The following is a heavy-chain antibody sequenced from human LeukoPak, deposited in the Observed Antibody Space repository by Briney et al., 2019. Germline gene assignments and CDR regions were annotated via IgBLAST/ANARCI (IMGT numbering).Heavy chain of an antibody. CDR2: FDPEDGET. CDR1: GYTLTELS. J-gene: IGHJ4*02. V-gene: IGHV1-24*01. D-gene: IGHD3-22*01. CDR3: ATPRYYYDSSGYYSYYFDY. Sequence: VASVKVSCKVSGYTLTELSMHWVRQAPGKGLEWMGGFDPEDGETIYAQKFQGRVTMTEDTSTDTAYMELSSLRSEDTAVYFCATPRYYYDSSGYYSYYFDYWGQGTLVTVSS.